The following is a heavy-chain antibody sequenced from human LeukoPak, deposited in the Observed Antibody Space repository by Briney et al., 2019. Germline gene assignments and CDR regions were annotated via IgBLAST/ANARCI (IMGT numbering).Heavy chain of an antibody. J-gene: IGHJ5*02. V-gene: IGHV1-69*05. CDR3: ARSPGYCSSTSCSTNWFDP. CDR2: IIPIFGTA. Sequence: ASVKVSCKASGGTFSSYAISWVRQAPGQGLEWMGGIIPIFGTANYAQKFQGRVTITTDESPSTAYMELSSLRSEDTAVYYCARSPGYCSSTSCSTNWFDPWGQGTLVTVSS. CDR1: GGTFSSYA. D-gene: IGHD2-2*01.